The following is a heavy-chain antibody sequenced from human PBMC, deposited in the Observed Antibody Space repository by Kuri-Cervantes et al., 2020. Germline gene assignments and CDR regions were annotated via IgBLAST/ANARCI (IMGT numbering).Heavy chain of an antibody. CDR2: ISYDGSNK. Sequence: GESLKISCAASGFTFSSYGMHWVRQAPGKGLEWVAVISYDGSNKYYADSVKGRFTTSRDNSKNTLYLQMNSLRAEDTAVYYCAKDDGTYYDILTGYYDYWGQGTLVTVSS. CDR3: AKDDGTYYDILTGYYDY. J-gene: IGHJ4*02. D-gene: IGHD3-9*01. V-gene: IGHV3-30*18. CDR1: GFTFSSYG.